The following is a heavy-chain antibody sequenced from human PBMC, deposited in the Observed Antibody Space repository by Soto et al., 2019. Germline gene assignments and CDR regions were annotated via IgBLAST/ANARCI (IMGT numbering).Heavy chain of an antibody. D-gene: IGHD3-10*01. CDR2: ISAYNGNT. Sequence: QVQLVQSGAEVKKPGASVKVSCKASGYTFTSYGISWVRQAPGQGLEWMGWISAYNGNTNYAQKLTGRDTMTTDTSTSTAYMELRSLISDDTAVYYCARDLRYYGSGSYYPRGYWGQGTLVTVSS. CDR3: ARDLRYYGSGSYYPRGY. J-gene: IGHJ4*02. CDR1: GYTFTSYG. V-gene: IGHV1-18*01.